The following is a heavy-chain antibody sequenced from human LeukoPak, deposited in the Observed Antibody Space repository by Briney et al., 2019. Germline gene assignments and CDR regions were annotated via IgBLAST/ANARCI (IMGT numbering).Heavy chain of an antibody. D-gene: IGHD3-9*01. CDR2: IIPIFGTA. V-gene: IGHV1-69*01. J-gene: IGHJ4*02. CDR3: ARALRYFDWLFDY. Sequence: SVKVSCKASGGTFSSYAISWVRQAPGQGLEWMGGIIPIFGTANYAQKFQGRVTITADESTSTAYMELSGLRSEDTAVYYCARALRYFDWLFDYWGQGTLVTVSS. CDR1: GGTFSSYA.